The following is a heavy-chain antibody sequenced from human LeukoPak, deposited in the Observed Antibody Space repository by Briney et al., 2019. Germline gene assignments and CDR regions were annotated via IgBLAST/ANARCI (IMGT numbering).Heavy chain of an antibody. CDR1: GFTFATSA. J-gene: IGHJ4*02. D-gene: IGHD3-10*01. V-gene: IGHV1-58*01. CDR2: IVVGSENT. CDR3: ARGGDGSGSYYPYYFDY. Sequence: ASVKVSCKASGFTFATSAVQWVRQARGQRLEWIGWIVVGSENTNYAQKFQERVTITRDMSTSTAYMELSSLRSEDTAVYYCARGGDGSGSYYPYYFDYWGQGTLVTVSS.